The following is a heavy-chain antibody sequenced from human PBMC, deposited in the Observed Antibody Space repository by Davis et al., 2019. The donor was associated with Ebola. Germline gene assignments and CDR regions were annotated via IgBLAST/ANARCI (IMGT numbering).Heavy chain of an antibody. V-gene: IGHV3-21*01. CDR2: ISSSSSYI. J-gene: IGHJ6*02. CDR1: GFTFSSYS. CDR3: AKDGYYYDSSGYYYYYYGMDV. Sequence: GESLKISCAASGFTFSSYSMNWVRQAPGKGLEWVSSISSSSSYIYYADSVKGRFTISRDNAKNSLYLQMNSLRAEDTAVYYCAKDGYYYDSSGYYYYYYGMDVWGQGTTVTVSS. D-gene: IGHD3-22*01.